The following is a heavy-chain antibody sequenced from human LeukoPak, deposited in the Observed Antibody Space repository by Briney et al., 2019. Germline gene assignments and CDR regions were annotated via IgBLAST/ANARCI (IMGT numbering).Heavy chain of an antibody. CDR2: INHSGST. D-gene: IGHD3-10*01. CDR3: ARNGLLWFGEFPNYYYYGMDV. CDR1: GGSFSGYY. Sequence: SETLSLTCAVYGGSFSGYYWSWIRQPPGKGLEWIGEINHSGSTNYNPSLKSRVTISVDTSKDQFSLKLSSVTAADTAVYYCARNGLLWFGEFPNYYYYGMDVWGQGTTVTVSS. J-gene: IGHJ6*02. V-gene: IGHV4-34*01.